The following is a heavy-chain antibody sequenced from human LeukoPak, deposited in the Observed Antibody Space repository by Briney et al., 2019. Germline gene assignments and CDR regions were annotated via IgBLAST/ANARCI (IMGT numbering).Heavy chain of an antibody. CDR1: GFSFKDYG. Sequence: GGSLRLSCAATGFSFKDYGMHWVRQPPGKGLEWVSAINWNGGGTDYADSVKGRFTISRDNAKNSLYLQLSSLRPEDTALYYCAKHLTATNTYIFFGLDVWGQGTSVTVSS. D-gene: IGHD1-26*01. V-gene: IGHV3-9*01. CDR2: INWNGGGT. J-gene: IGHJ6*02. CDR3: AKHLTATNTYIFFGLDV.